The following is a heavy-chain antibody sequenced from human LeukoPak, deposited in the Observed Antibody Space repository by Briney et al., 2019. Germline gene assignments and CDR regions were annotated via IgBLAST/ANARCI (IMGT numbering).Heavy chain of an antibody. V-gene: IGHV1-18*01. Sequence: ASVKVSCKASGYIFSNYGITWVRHVPGQGLEWMGWISTYNQNTNYAQKLQGRVTMTTDTSTSTAYMELRSLRSDDTAVYYCARDMATMIVVVITPSFDYWGQGTLVTVSS. D-gene: IGHD3-22*01. CDR2: ISTYNQNT. J-gene: IGHJ4*02. CDR1: GYIFSNYG. CDR3: ARDMATMIVVVITPSFDY.